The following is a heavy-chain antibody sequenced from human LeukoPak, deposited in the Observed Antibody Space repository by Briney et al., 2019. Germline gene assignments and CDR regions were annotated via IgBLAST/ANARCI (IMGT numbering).Heavy chain of an antibody. V-gene: IGHV4-39*07. CDR3: ASTYYDILTGYYPVSFDY. D-gene: IGHD3-9*01. CDR1: GGSFGGDYY. CDR2: IYYSGST. J-gene: IGHJ4*02. Sequence: SETLSLTCTVSGGSFGGDYYWAWIRQPPGKGLEWIGSIYYSGSTYYNPSLKSRVTISVDTSKNQFSLKLSSVTAADTAVYYCASTYYDILTGYYPVSFDYWGQGTLVTVSS.